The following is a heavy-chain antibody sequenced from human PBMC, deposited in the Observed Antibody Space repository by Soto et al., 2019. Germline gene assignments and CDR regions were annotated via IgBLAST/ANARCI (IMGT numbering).Heavy chain of an antibody. J-gene: IGHJ6*02. CDR2: IYYSGST. CDR3: ARAGIAVAGRGDYYYGMDV. CDR1: GGSISSGGYY. Sequence: QVQLQESGPGLVKPSQTLSLTCTVSGGSISSGGYYWSWIRQHPGKGLEWIGYIYYSGSTYYNPSLKIRVTISVDTSKNQFSLKLSSVTAADTAVYYCARAGIAVAGRGDYYYGMDVWGQGTTVTVSS. D-gene: IGHD6-19*01. V-gene: IGHV4-31*03.